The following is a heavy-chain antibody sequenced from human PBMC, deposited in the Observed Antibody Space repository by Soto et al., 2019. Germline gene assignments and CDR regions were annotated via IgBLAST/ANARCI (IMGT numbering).Heavy chain of an antibody. CDR3: ARALDYDSSGYYYYYYGMDV. CDR2: INPNSGGT. CDR1: GYTFTGYY. J-gene: IGHJ6*02. Sequence: QVQLVQSGAEVKKPGASVKVSCKASGYTFTGYYMHWVRQAPGQGLEWMGWINPNSGGTNYAQKFQGWVTMTRDTSISTAYMELSRLRSDDTAVYYCARALDYDSSGYYYYYYGMDVWGQGTTVTVSS. D-gene: IGHD3-22*01. V-gene: IGHV1-2*04.